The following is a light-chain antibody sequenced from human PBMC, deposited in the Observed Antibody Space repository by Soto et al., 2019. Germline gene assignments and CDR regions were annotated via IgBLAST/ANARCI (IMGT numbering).Light chain of an antibody. CDR3: SFYAGSRHV. CDR2: EVN. CDR1: SSDVGGYNY. V-gene: IGLV2-8*01. J-gene: IGLJ1*01. Sequence: QSVLTQPPSASGSAGQSVAISCTGTSSDVGGYNYVSWYQQHPGKAPKLMIYEVNKRPSGVPDRFSGSKSGNTASLTVSGLQAEDEAAYYCSFYAGSRHVFGNETKVTVL.